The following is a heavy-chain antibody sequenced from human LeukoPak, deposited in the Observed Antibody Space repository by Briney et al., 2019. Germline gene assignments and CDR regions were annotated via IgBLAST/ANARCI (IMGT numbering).Heavy chain of an antibody. J-gene: IGHJ3*02. CDR1: GYTFTSYG. D-gene: IGHD2-21*02. CDR3: ARAILGVTAIGRNAFDI. V-gene: IGHV1-18*01. CDR2: ISAYNGNT. Sequence: GASVKVSCKASGYTFTSYGISWLRQAPGQGLEWMGWISAYNGNTNYAQKFQVRVTMTTDTSTSTAYMELRSLRSDDTAVYYCARAILGVTAIGRNAFDIWGQGTMVTVSS.